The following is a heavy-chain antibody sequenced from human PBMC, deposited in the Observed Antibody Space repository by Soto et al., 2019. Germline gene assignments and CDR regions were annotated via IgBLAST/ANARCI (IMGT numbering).Heavy chain of an antibody. CDR3: AKDGSRGWMLYYFDY. CDR2: ISYDGSNK. J-gene: IGHJ4*02. V-gene: IGHV3-30*18. CDR1: GFTFSSYG. Sequence: QVQLVESGGGVVQPGRSLRLSCAASGFTFSSYGMHWVRQAPGKGLEWVAVISYDGSNKYYADSVKGRFTISRDNSKNTLYLQMNSLRAEDTAVYYCAKDGSRGWMLYYFDYWGQGTLVTVCS. D-gene: IGHD6-19*01.